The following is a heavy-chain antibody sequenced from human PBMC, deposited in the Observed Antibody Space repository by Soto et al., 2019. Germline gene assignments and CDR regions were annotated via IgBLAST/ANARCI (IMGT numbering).Heavy chain of an antibody. CDR1: GFTFSSYS. D-gene: IGHD2-15*01. V-gene: IGHV3-48*01. CDR3: ARELGSRCHPEYFQH. CDR2: ISSSSSTI. Sequence: GGSLRLSCAASGFTFSSYSMNWVRQAPGKGLEWASYISSSSSTIYYADSVKGRFTISRDNAKNSLYLQMNSLRAEDTAVYYCARELGSRCHPEYFQHPGQGTPVPVSS. J-gene: IGHJ1*01.